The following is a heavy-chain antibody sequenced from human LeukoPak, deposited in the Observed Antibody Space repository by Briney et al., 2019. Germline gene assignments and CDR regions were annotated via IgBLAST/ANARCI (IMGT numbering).Heavy chain of an antibody. CDR1: GGSISSYY. CDR2: IYTSGST. D-gene: IGHD3-16*01. J-gene: IGHJ3*02. V-gene: IGHV4-4*07. Sequence: SETLSLTCTVSGGSISSYYWSWIRQPAGKGLEWIGRIYTSGSTNYNPSLKSRVTMSVDTSKNQFSLKLSSVTAADTAVYYCASFGPAYRAVGAFDIWGQGTMVTVSS. CDR3: ASFGPAYRAVGAFDI.